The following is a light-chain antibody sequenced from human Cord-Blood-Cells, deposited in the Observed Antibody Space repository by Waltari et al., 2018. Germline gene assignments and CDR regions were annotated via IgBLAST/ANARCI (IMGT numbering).Light chain of an antibody. CDR3: QPSYSTPFT. V-gene: IGKV1-39*01. Sequence: DIQMTQSPSSLSASVGDRVTMTCLASQSISSYLNWYQQKPGKAPKLLIYAASSLQSGVPSRFSGSGSGTDFTLTISSLQPEDFATYYCQPSYSTPFTFGPGTKVDIK. J-gene: IGKJ3*01. CDR2: AAS. CDR1: QSISSY.